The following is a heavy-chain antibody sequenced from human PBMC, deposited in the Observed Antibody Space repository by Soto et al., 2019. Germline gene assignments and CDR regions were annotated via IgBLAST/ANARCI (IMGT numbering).Heavy chain of an antibody. D-gene: IGHD6-19*01. V-gene: IGHV3-7*05. CDR1: GFTFSSYW. J-gene: IGHJ4*02. CDR3: ARIAVAGPIEEGDFDY. Sequence: GGSLRLSCAASGFTFSSYWMSWVRQAPGKGLEWVANIKQDGSEKYYVDSVKGRFTISRDNAKNSLYLQMNSLRAEDTAVYYCARIAVAGPIEEGDFDYWGQGTLVTVSS. CDR2: IKQDGSEK.